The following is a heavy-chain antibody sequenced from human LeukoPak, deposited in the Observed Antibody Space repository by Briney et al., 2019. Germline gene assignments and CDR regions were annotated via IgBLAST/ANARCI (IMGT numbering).Heavy chain of an antibody. CDR2: ISGGGGTT. V-gene: IGHV3-23*01. CDR3: ANANSEYITVDY. J-gene: IGHJ4*02. D-gene: IGHD5-18*01. Sequence: PGGSLRLSCAASGFTFSSYAMGWVRQAPGKGLEWVSGISGGGGTTFYADSVKGRFTISRDNSKNTLYLQMNSLRVKDTAVYYCANANSEYITVDYWGQGTLVTVSS. CDR1: GFTFSSYA.